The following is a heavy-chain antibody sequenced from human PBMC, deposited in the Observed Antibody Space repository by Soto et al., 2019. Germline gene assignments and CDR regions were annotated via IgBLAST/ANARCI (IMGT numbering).Heavy chain of an antibody. CDR2: ISYDGNNK. J-gene: IGHJ4*02. D-gene: IGHD4-17*01. CDR3: ARDSWMTTPRQFDY. Sequence: GGSLRLSCAASGLTFSSYAMHWVRQAPGKGLEWVTGISYDGNNKYYADSVKGRFTISRDNSKNTLYLEMNSLRAEDTAVYYCARDSWMTTPRQFDYWGQGTLVTVSS. CDR1: GLTFSSYA. V-gene: IGHV3-30-3*01.